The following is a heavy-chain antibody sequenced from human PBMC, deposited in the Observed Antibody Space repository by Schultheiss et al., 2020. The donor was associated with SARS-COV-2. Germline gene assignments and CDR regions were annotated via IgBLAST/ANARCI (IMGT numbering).Heavy chain of an antibody. CDR2: IGADSGGR. J-gene: IGHJ4*02. CDR3: ARRSGGSKDS. CDR1: GFTFDDYV. V-gene: IGHV3-23*01. D-gene: IGHD3-16*01. Sequence: GESLKISCAASGFTFDDYVLSWVRQAPGKGLEWVSAIGADSGGRDYADSVRGRFTIYRDNSESTVYLQMNSLRADDTAVYFCARRSGGSKDSWGQGTLVTVSS.